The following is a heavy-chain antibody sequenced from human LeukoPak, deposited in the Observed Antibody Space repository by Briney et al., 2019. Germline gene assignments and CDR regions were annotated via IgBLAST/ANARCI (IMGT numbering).Heavy chain of an antibody. V-gene: IGHV4-59*01. CDR2: IYYSGST. CDR1: GGSISSYY. CDR3: AREGDTAEAFDI. J-gene: IGHJ3*02. Sequence: PSETLSLTCTVSGGSISSYYWSWIRQPPGKGLEWIGYIYYSGSTNYNPSLKSRVTISVDTSKNQFSLKLSSVTAADTAVYYCAREGDTAEAFDIWGQGTMVTVSS. D-gene: IGHD5-18*01.